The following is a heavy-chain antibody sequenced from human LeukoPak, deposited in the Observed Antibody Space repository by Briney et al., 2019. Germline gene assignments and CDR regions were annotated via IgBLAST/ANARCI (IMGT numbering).Heavy chain of an antibody. V-gene: IGHV1-69*13. Sequence: SVKVSCKASGYTFTGYYMHWVRQAPGQGLEWMGGIIPIFGTANYAQKFQGRVTITADESTSTAYMELSSLRSEDTAVYYCACDSSGYYYRRYFDYWGQGTLVTVSS. D-gene: IGHD3-22*01. J-gene: IGHJ4*02. CDR1: GYTFTGYY. CDR3: ACDSSGYYYRRYFDY. CDR2: IIPIFGTA.